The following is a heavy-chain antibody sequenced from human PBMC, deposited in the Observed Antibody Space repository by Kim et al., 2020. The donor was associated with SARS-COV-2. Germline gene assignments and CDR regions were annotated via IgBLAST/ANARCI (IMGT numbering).Heavy chain of an antibody. Sequence: ASVKVSCKASGYTFTSYYMHWVRQAPGQGLEWMGIINPSGGSTSYAQKFQGRVTMTRDTSTSTVYMELSSLRSEDTAVYYCARDLTADSSGANVFDYWGQGTLVTVSS. V-gene: IGHV1-46*01. D-gene: IGHD3-22*01. CDR3: ARDLTADSSGANVFDY. CDR1: GYTFTSYY. J-gene: IGHJ4*02. CDR2: INPSGGST.